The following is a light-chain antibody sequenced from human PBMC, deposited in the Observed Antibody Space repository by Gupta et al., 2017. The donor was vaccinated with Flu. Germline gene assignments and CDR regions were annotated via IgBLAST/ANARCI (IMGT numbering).Light chain of an antibody. CDR1: QDIKDH. CDR3: QQEDDLPLA. V-gene: IGKV1-33*01. CDR2: ATS. Sequence: PSFLSAFVGDRVTITCQASQDIKDHLNWFQQKPGKPPQLLIYATSYLETGVPSRFSGSGSGTDFTFTISSLQPGDTATYFCQQEDDLPLAFGGGTRIEIK. J-gene: IGKJ4*01.